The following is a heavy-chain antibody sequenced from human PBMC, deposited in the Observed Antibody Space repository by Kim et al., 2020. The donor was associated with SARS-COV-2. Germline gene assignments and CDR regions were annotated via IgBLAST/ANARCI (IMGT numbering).Heavy chain of an antibody. Sequence: GGSLRLSCAASGFTFGDYAMHWVRQAPGKGLEWVSGVSWNSGSIGYADSVKGRFTISRDNAKNSLYLQMNSLRAEDTALYYCAKEDRYYYYMDVWGKGTTVTVSS. CDR2: VSWNSGSI. J-gene: IGHJ6*03. CDR1: GFTFGDYA. CDR3: AKEDRYYYYMDV. V-gene: IGHV3-9*01.